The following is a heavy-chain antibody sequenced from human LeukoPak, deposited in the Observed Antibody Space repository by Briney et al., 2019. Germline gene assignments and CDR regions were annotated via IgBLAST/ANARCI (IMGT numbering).Heavy chain of an antibody. CDR1: GITAGNNY. D-gene: IGHD1-1*01. Sequence: PGRSLRLSCVVSGITAGNNYMSWLRRAPGKGLEWVSVLYDVGTTYYAESVKGRVTISRDNTKNTLYLQMNSLRVEDTAVYYCARLKTTSDSDWFDAWGQGTLVTVSS. CDR2: LYDVGTT. J-gene: IGHJ5*02. V-gene: IGHV3-66*04. CDR3: ARLKTTSDSDWFDA.